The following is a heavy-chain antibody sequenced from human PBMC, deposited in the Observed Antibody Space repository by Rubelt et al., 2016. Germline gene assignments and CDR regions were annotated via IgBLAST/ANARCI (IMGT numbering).Heavy chain of an antibody. CDR1: GFTFSSYA. CDR2: ISDDGHNK. V-gene: IGHV3-30*04. Sequence: QVRVVESGGGAVQPGRSLRLSCAASGFTFSSYAMHWVRQAPGKGLEWVAVISDDGHNKYYADSVKGRFTISRDNSNSTLYLQMSSLTAEDTAVYYCARDQWRGFWSGYYCVDYWGQGTLVTVSS. CDR3: ARDQWRGFWSGYYCVDY. J-gene: IGHJ4*02. D-gene: IGHD3-3*01.